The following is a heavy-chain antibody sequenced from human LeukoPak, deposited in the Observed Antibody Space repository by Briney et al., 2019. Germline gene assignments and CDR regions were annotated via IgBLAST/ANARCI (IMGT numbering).Heavy chain of an antibody. CDR1: GYSFTSYW. CDR2: IYPGDSDT. D-gene: IGHD2-2*01. Sequence: GESLKISCKGSGYSFTSYWIGWVRQMPGKGLEWMGIIYPGDSDTRYSPSFQGQVTISADKSISTAYLQWSSLKASDTATYYCARRPGYCSSTSCYFDYWGQGTLVTVSS. CDR3: ARRPGYCSSTSCYFDY. V-gene: IGHV5-51*01. J-gene: IGHJ4*02.